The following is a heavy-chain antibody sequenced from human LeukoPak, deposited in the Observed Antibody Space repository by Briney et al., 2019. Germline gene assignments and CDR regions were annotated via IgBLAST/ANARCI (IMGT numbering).Heavy chain of an antibody. V-gene: IGHV4-38-2*02. D-gene: IGHD4-17*01. J-gene: IGHJ3*02. CDR3: ARDSTVSHAFDI. Sequence: SETLSLTCTVTGYSISSGYYWGWIRQPPGKGLEWIGSIYHSGSTYYNPSLKSRVTMSVDTSKNQFSLKLSSVTAADTAVYYCARDSTVSHAFDIWGQGTMVTVSS. CDR2: IYHSGST. CDR1: GYSISSGYY.